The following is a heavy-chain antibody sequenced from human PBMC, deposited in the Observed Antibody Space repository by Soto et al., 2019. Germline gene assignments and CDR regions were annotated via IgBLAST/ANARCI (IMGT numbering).Heavy chain of an antibody. D-gene: IGHD5-12*01. V-gene: IGHV4-59*01. J-gene: IGHJ4*02. CDR1: GGSISSYY. CDR2: IYYSGST. Sequence: SETLSLTCTVSGGSISSYYWSWIRQPPGKGLEWIGYIYYSGSTNYNPSLKSRVTISVDTSKNQFSLKLSSVTAADTAVYYCARVGDGYNFRGPPDYWGQGTLVTVSS. CDR3: ARVGDGYNFRGPPDY.